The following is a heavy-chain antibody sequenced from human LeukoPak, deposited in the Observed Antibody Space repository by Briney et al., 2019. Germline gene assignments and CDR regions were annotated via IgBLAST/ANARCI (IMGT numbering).Heavy chain of an antibody. CDR2: IYYSGST. Sequence: SETQSLACTVSGGSISSYYWSWIRQPPGKGLEWIGYIYYSGSTNYNPSLKGRVTISVDTSKNQFSLKLSSATAADTAVYYCARERRNYYDSSGYYYDYWGQGTLVTVSS. CDR1: GGSISSYY. CDR3: ARERRNYYDSSGYYYDY. J-gene: IGHJ4*02. V-gene: IGHV4-59*01. D-gene: IGHD3-22*01.